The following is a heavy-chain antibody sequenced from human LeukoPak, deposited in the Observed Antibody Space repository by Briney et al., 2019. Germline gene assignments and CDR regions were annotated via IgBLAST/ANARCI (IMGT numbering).Heavy chain of an antibody. CDR1: GFTFSSYW. CDR2: IKQDGSEK. D-gene: IGHD2-21*02. CDR3: AREGLRDWREYYYYYYYMDV. Sequence: GGSLRLSCAASGFTFSSYWMSWVRQAPGKGLEWVANIKQDGSEKYYVDSVKGRFTISRDNAKNSLYLQMNSLRAEDTAVYYCAREGLRDWREYYYYYYYMDVWGKGTTVTVSS. J-gene: IGHJ6*03. V-gene: IGHV3-7*01.